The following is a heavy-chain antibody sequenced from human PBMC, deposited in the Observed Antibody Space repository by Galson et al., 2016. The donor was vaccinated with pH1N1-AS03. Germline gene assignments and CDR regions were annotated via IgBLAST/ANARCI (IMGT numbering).Heavy chain of an antibody. CDR2: IKKDGSEK. CDR3: ATSGVQDY. D-gene: IGHD1-1*01. Sequence: LRLSCAASGFSINSYWMTWVRQAPGKGPEWVANIKKDGSEKYYVDSVKGRFTISRDNAKNSLYLQMNSLRAEDTAVYYCATSGVQDYWGQGTLVTVSS. CDR1: GFSINSYW. V-gene: IGHV3-7*01. J-gene: IGHJ4*02.